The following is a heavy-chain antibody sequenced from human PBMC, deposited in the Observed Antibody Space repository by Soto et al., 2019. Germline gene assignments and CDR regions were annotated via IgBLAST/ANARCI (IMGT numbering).Heavy chain of an antibody. V-gene: IGHV1-18*01. J-gene: IGHJ5*02. Sequence: ASVKVSCKASGYTFTSYGISWVRQAPGQGLEWMGWISAYNGNTNYAQKLQGRVTMTTDTSKNQFSLKLSSVTAADTAVYYCARSVDPWGQGTLVTVSS. CDR2: ISAYNGNT. CDR3: ARSVDP. CDR1: GYTFTSYG.